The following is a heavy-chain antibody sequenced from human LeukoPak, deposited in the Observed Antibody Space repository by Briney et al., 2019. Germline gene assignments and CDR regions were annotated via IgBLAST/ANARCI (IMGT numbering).Heavy chain of an antibody. V-gene: IGHV1-2*02. Sequence: GASVKVSCKASGYTFTGYYMHWVRQAPGQGLEWMGWINPNSGGTNYAQKFQGRVTMTRDTSISPAYMELSRLRSDDTAVYYCARGPIVVVPAAMFDYYYYYYYMDVWGKGTTVTVSS. J-gene: IGHJ6*03. CDR1: GYTFTGYY. D-gene: IGHD2-2*01. CDR3: ARGPIVVVPAAMFDYYYYYYYMDV. CDR2: INPNSGGT.